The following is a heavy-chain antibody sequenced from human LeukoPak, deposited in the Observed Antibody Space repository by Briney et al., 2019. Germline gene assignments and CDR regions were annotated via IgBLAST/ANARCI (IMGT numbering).Heavy chain of an antibody. J-gene: IGHJ4*02. V-gene: IGHV3-66*01. CDR2: IYSGGST. Sequence: PGGSLRLSCAASGFTVSSNYMSWVRQVPGKGLEWVSVIYSGGSTYSADSVKGRFTISRDNSKNTLYLQMNSLRAEDTAVYYCARVPPSSYGYWVFDYWGQGTLVTVSS. CDR1: GFTVSSNY. CDR3: ARVPPSSYGYWVFDY. D-gene: IGHD5-18*01.